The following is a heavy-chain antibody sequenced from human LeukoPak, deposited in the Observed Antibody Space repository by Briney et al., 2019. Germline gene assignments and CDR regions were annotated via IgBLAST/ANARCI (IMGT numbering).Heavy chain of an antibody. V-gene: IGHV4-34*01. Sequence: SETLSLTCAVYGGSFSGYYWSWIRQPPGKGLEWIGEINHSGSTNYNTSLKSRVTISVDTSKNQFSLKLSSVTAADTAVYYCARKYSSSWYRPQYYFDYWGQGTLVTVSS. D-gene: IGHD6-13*01. CDR3: ARKYSSSWYRPQYYFDY. CDR1: GGSFSGYY. J-gene: IGHJ4*02. CDR2: INHSGST.